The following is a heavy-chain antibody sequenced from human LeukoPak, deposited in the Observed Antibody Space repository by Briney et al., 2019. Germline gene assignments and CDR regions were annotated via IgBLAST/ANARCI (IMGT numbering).Heavy chain of an antibody. CDR3: RAIHSSSWYYFDY. Sequence: SEALSLTCTVSGGSISSSSYYWGWIRQPPGKGLEWIGSIYYSGSTYYNPSLKSRVTISVDTSKNQFSLKLSSVTAADTAVYYCRAIHSSSWYYFDYWGQGTLVTVSS. D-gene: IGHD6-13*01. CDR2: IYYSGST. V-gene: IGHV4-39*01. J-gene: IGHJ4*02. CDR1: GGSISSSSYY.